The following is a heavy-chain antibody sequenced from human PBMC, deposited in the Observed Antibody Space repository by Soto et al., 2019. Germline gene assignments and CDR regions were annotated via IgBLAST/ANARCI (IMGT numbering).Heavy chain of an antibody. CDR2: ISGSGRST. CDR3: ATSPPAPIAVSGTYYYYYYMDV. V-gene: IGHV3-23*01. D-gene: IGHD6-19*01. CDR1: GFTFSNYA. Sequence: GGSLRLSCAASGFTFSNYAMNWVRQAPGKGLEWVSAISGSGRSTYYADSVKGRFTISRDNSKNTLFLQMDNLRAEDTAVYYCATSPPAPIAVSGTYYYYYYMDVWGKGTTVTVSS. J-gene: IGHJ6*03.